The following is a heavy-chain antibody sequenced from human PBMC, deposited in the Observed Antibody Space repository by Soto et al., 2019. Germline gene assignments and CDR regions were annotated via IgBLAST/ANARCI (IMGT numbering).Heavy chain of an antibody. D-gene: IGHD3-16*02. V-gene: IGHV1-3*01. Sequence: ASVKVSCKASGYTFTNNAIHWVRQAPGQRLEWLGWLNAGNSNREYSQKFQGRIIMTKDTSASTAYMELSSLISEDTAVYYCARGYDFVLGSYSSDAFDIWCQGTMVTVSS. CDR3: ARGYDFVLGSYSSDAFDI. J-gene: IGHJ3*02. CDR1: GYTFTNNA. CDR2: LNAGNSNR.